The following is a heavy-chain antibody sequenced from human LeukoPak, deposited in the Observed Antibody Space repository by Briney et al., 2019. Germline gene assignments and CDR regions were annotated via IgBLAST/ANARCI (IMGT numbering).Heavy chain of an antibody. CDR1: GFTFSSYA. J-gene: IGHJ4*02. CDR3: AKGAVSGWYVGVDY. CDR2: ISGSGGST. V-gene: IGHV3-23*01. Sequence: PGGSLRLSCAASGFTFSSYAMSWVRQAAGKGLEWVSVISGSGGSTYYADSVKGRFTISRDNSKNTLYLQMNSLRAGDTAVYYCAKGAVSGWYVGVDYWGQGTLVTVSS. D-gene: IGHD6-19*01.